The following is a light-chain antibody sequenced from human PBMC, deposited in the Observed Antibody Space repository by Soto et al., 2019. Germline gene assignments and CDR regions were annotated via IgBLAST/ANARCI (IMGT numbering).Light chain of an antibody. CDR2: STS. CDR1: AGAVTSAYY. J-gene: IGLJ2*01. V-gene: IGLV7-43*01. CDR3: LLYYGGAQVL. Sequence: QTAVTQEPSLTVSPGGTVTLTCASSAGAVTSAYYTNWLQQKPGQAPRALIYSTSEKHSWTPARFSGSLLGGKAALTLSAAQPEDEADYYCLLYYGGAQVLFGGGTKLTVL.